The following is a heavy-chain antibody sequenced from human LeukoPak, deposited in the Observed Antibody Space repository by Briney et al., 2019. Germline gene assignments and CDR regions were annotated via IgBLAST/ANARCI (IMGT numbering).Heavy chain of an antibody. CDR1: GGSISSSSYY. CDR2: IYYSGST. V-gene: IGHV4-39*01. CDR3: ARHGLLWFGELWGFDP. Sequence: PSETLSLTCTVSGGSISSSSYYWGWIRQPPGKGLEWIGSIYYSGSTYYNPSLKSRVTISVDTSKNQFSLKLSSVTAADTAVYYCARHGLLWFGELWGFDPWGQGTLVTVSS. D-gene: IGHD3-10*01. J-gene: IGHJ5*02.